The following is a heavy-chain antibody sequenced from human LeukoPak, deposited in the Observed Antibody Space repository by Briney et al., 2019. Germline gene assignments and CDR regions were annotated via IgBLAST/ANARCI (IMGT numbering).Heavy chain of an antibody. CDR3: AGGQGWHFDL. CDR2: IKHDGSEE. D-gene: IGHD2-15*01. J-gene: IGHJ2*01. Sequence: GGSLRLSCAASGITFSSLWMSWFRQAPGKGLEWVANIKHDGSEEHYVASVKGRFTISRDNAKLYLQMNSLRAEDTAVYHCAGGQGWHFDLWGRGTLITVSS. V-gene: IGHV3-7*01. CDR1: GITFSSLW.